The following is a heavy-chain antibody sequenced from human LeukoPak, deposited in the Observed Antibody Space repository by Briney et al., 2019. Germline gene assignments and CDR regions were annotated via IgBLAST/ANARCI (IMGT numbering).Heavy chain of an antibody. CDR3: ARDVRYFDWSYYYGMDV. CDR2: IYYSGST. J-gene: IGHJ6*02. CDR1: GGSISSGGYY. Sequence: SETLSLTCTVSGGSISSGGYYWSWIRQHPGKGLEWIGYIYYSGSTYYNPSLKSRVTISVDTSKNQFSLKLSSVTAADTAVYYCARDVRYFDWSYYYGMDVWGQGTTVTVSS. V-gene: IGHV4-31*03. D-gene: IGHD3-9*01.